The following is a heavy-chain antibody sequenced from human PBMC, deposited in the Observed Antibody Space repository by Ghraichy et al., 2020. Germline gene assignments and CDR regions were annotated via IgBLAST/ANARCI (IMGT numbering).Heavy chain of an antibody. Sequence: ASVKVSCKTARYNFCTSDFSWERQAPGQGPERKGWMNPQSSNTGYAQKFRGRVTMTWDTSISTAYMELSSLTSEDTAVYYCARAIRNQLLSEYWGQGTLVTVSS. CDR2: MNPQSSNT. D-gene: IGHD1-14*01. J-gene: IGHJ4*02. CDR1: RYNFCTSD. V-gene: IGHV1-8*01. CDR3: ARAIRNQLLSEY.